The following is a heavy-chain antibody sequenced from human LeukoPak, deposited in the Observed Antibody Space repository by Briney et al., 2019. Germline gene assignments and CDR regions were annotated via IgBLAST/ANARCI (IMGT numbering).Heavy chain of an antibody. V-gene: IGHV3-48*03. CDR3: ARRLSSLYYGMDV. J-gene: IGHJ6*02. CDR1: GFTFSSYE. Sequence: PGGSLRLSCAASGFTFSSYEMNWVRQAPGKGLEWVSYISSSGSTIYYADSVKGRFTISRDNAENSLYLQMNSLRAEDTAVYYCARRLSSLYYGMDVWGQGTTVTVSS. CDR2: ISSSGSTI. D-gene: IGHD6-6*01.